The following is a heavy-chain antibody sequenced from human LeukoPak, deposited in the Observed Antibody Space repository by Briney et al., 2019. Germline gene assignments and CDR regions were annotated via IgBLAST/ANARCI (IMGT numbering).Heavy chain of an antibody. Sequence: GASVKVSCKASGYTFTSYAMNWVRQAPGQGLEWMGWINTNTGNPTYAQGFTGRFVFSLDTSVSTAYLQISSLKAEDTAVYYCAREASGSGSYSLYFDYWGQGTLVTVSS. CDR3: AREASGSGSYSLYFDY. V-gene: IGHV7-4-1*02. CDR2: INTNTGNP. CDR1: GYTFTSYA. J-gene: IGHJ4*02. D-gene: IGHD3-10*01.